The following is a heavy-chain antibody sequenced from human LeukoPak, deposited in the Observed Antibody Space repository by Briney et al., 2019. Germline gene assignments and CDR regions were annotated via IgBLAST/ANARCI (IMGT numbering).Heavy chain of an antibody. J-gene: IGHJ4*02. CDR2: MNTNSGNT. V-gene: IGHV1-8*01. CDR1: GYTFTSYD. Sequence: ASVKVSCKASGYTFTSYDINWVRQATGQGLEWMGWMNTNSGNTGYAQKFQGRVTMTRNTSISTAYMELSSLRSEDTAVYYCARRIMYYYGSGSSNFDYWGQGTLVTVSS. D-gene: IGHD3-10*01. CDR3: ARRIMYYYGSGSSNFDY.